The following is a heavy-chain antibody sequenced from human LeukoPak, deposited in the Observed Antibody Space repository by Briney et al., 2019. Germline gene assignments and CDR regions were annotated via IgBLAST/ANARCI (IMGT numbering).Heavy chain of an antibody. D-gene: IGHD6-19*01. Sequence: ASVTVSCTASGYTFTSYAMHWVRQAPGQRLEWMGWINAGNGNTKYSQEFQGRVTITRDTSASTAYMELSSLRSEDMAVYYCARARSSGWYGLHDAFDIWGQGTMVTVSS. CDR3: ARARSSGWYGLHDAFDI. V-gene: IGHV1-3*03. J-gene: IGHJ3*02. CDR2: INAGNGNT. CDR1: GYTFTSYA.